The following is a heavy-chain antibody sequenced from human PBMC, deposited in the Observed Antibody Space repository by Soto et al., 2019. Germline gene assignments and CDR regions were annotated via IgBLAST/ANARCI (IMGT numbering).Heavy chain of an antibody. V-gene: IGHV3-30*18. CDR1: GFTFSNYG. J-gene: IGHJ4*02. D-gene: IGHD1-1*01. CDR3: AKEGPITNWYFDS. CDR2: ISYDGNVA. Sequence: QVQLVESGGGVVQPGRSLRLSCAASGFTFSNYGMHWVRQSPGKGLEWVIVISYDGNVAYYADSVKGRFTISRDNSKKTLYLQMNSLRTEDTARYYCAKEGPITNWYFDSWGQGTLVTVSS.